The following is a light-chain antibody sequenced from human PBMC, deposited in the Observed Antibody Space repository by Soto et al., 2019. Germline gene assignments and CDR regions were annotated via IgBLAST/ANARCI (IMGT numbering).Light chain of an antibody. J-gene: IGKJ5*01. V-gene: IGKV3-11*01. CDR3: QQRSNWPPPT. Sequence: EIVLTQSPATLSLSPGERATLSCRASQSVSSYLAWYQQKPGQAPRLLIYDASNRATGIPARFSGSGSGTDFTLTISSLEPEDFAAYYCQQRSNWPPPTFGQGTRLEIK. CDR2: DAS. CDR1: QSVSSY.